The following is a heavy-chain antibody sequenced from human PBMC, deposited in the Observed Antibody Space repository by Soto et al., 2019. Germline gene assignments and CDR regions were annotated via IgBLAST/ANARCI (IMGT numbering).Heavy chain of an antibody. V-gene: IGHV3-23*01. J-gene: IGHJ3*02. CDR3: AKATATGGGAFDI. CDR2: ILVDGRT. CDR1: GFICSSYD. D-gene: IGHD2-8*02. Sequence: GGSLRLSCAASGFICSSYDMSRVRQAPGKGLEWVSTILVDGRTFYVDSVKGRFTISRDTSQNTVYLQMNSLTAGDTALYYCAKATATGGGAFDICGQGTMVTVSS.